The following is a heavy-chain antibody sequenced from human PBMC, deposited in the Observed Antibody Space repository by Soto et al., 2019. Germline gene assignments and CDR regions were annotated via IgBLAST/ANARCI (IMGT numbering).Heavy chain of an antibody. Sequence: QVQLVQSGAEVKKPGSSVTVSCKASGGTFSSYTISWVRQAPGQGLEWIGWISPIFGTANYAQKFQGRVTITADESTSTADMELSSLRSEDTAVYYCARGNHRWLQLWYFDLWGRGTLVTVSS. CDR2: ISPIFGTA. CDR1: GGTFSSYT. D-gene: IGHD5-12*01. CDR3: ARGNHRWLQLWYFDL. V-gene: IGHV1-69*12. J-gene: IGHJ2*01.